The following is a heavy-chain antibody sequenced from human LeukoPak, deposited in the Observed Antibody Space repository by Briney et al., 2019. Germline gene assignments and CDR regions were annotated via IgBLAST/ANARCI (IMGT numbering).Heavy chain of an antibody. Sequence: ASVKVSFKASGYTFTNYGIHWVRQAPGQGLEWMGWISGYNGNTKYAQKFQGRVTMTTDTSTTTAYIELRSLRSDDTAVYYCARSLNYHTGNYKFSDCCGQATLVTVSS. CDR2: ISGYNGNT. CDR3: ARSLNYHTGNYKFSDC. D-gene: IGHD1-26*01. V-gene: IGHV1-18*01. CDR1: GYTFTNYG. J-gene: IGHJ4*02.